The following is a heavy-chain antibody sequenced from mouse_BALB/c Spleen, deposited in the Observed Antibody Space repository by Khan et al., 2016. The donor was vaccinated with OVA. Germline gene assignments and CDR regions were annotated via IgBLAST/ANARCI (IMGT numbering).Heavy chain of an antibody. CDR1: GYSITSDYA. CDR2: ISYSGRT. D-gene: IGHD1-1*01. CDR3: ARSVTITTVVATDFDY. J-gene: IGHJ2*01. V-gene: IGHV3-2*02. Sequence: EVQLQESGPGLVKPSQSLSLTCTVTGYSITSDYAWNWIRQFPGNKLEWMGYISYSGRTSSNPSLKSRISITRDTSKNPFFLQLNSVTTEDTATYYCARSVTITTVVATDFDYWGQGTTLTVSS.